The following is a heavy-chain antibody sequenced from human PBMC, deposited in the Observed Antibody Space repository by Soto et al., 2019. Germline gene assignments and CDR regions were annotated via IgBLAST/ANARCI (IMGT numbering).Heavy chain of an antibody. J-gene: IGHJ6*02. CDR1: GYTFTGYY. D-gene: IGHD3-9*01. CDR3: ASYCDILTGAYYYYGMDV. CDR2: INPNSGGT. Sequence: ASVKVSCKASGYTFTGYYMHWVRQAPGQGLEWMGWINPNSGGTNYAQKFQGRVTMTRDTSISTACMELSRLRSDDTAVYYCASYCDILTGAYYYYGMDVWGQGTTVTVSS. V-gene: IGHV1-2*02.